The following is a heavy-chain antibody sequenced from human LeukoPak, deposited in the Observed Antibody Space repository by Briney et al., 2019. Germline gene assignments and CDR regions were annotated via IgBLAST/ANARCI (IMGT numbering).Heavy chain of an antibody. V-gene: IGHV1-18*01. J-gene: IGHJ6*03. CDR2: MSAYNDRT. D-gene: IGHD1-26*01. Sequence: GAAVKVSCKASGYNFTKYGISWVRQAPGQGLEWIGWMSAYNDRTRYLQKLQGIVTMTIDTSTTTAFLEVESLRSDDTGVYFCARYDPGGATDDYYFYYYMDVWGEGTAVIVS. CDR3: ARYDPGGATDDYYFYYYMDV. CDR1: GYNFTKYG.